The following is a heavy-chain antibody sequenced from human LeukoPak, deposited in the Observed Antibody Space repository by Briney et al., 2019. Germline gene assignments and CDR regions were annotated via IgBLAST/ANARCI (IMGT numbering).Heavy chain of an antibody. J-gene: IGHJ4*02. Sequence: KASETLSLTCTVSGGSISSYYWSWIRQPPGKGPEWIGYIYYSGSTNYNPSLKSRVTISVDTSKNQFSLKLSSVTAADTAVYYCAGHHPRNTVDFWGQGTLVTVSS. V-gene: IGHV4-59*08. CDR3: AGHHPRNTVDF. CDR2: IYYSGST. D-gene: IGHD2/OR15-2a*01. CDR1: GGSISSYY.